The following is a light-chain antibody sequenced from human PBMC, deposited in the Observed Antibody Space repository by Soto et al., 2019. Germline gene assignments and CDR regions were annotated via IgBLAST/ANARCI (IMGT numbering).Light chain of an antibody. CDR2: GAS. Sequence: IVLPQSPGTLSLSPGERATLPCRASQSVSSSYLAWYQQKPGQAPRLLIYGASSRATGIPDRFSGSGSGTDFTLTISRLEPEDFAVYYCQQYGRSPTTFGQGTKADIK. CDR1: QSVSSSY. V-gene: IGKV3-20*01. CDR3: QQYGRSPTT. J-gene: IGKJ1*01.